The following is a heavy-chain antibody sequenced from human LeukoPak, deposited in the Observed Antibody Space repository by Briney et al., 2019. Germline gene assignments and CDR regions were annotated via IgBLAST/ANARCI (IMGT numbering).Heavy chain of an antibody. V-gene: IGHV4-38-2*01. D-gene: IGHD6-13*01. Sequence: PSETLSLTCAVSGYSISSGYYWGWIRQPPGKGLEWIGSIYHSGSTYYNPSLKSRVTISVDTSKNQFSLKLSSVTAADTAVYYCARSGQMYSGSPRRSAFDIWGQGTMVTVSS. J-gene: IGHJ3*02. CDR1: GYSISSGYY. CDR3: ARSGQMYSGSPRRSAFDI. CDR2: IYHSGST.